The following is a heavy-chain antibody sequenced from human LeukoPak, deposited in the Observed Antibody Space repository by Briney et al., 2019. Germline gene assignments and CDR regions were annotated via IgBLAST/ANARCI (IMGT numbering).Heavy chain of an antibody. J-gene: IGHJ5*02. D-gene: IGHD2-15*01. CDR1: GFTFSSYS. V-gene: IGHV3-21*01. CDR3: ARGADGVSSNSRGWFDP. CDR2: ISTSSSYI. Sequence: PGGSLRLSCAAYGFTFSSYSMNWVRQAPGKGLEWVSSISTSSSYIYYADSVRGRYTISRDNAKNSLYLQMNSLRAEDTAVYSCARGADGVSSNSRGWFDPWGQGTLVTVSS.